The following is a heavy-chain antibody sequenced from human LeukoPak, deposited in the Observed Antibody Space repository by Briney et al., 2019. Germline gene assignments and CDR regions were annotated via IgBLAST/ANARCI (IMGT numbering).Heavy chain of an antibody. V-gene: IGHV4-39*01. CDR1: GGSISSSSYY. CDR2: IYYSGST. Sequence: SETLSLTCTVSGGSISSSSYYWGWIRQPAGKGLEWIGSIYYSGSTYYNPSLKSRVTISVDTSKNQFSLKLSSVTAADTAVYYCARRKDYYDSSGYLYWGQGTLVTVSS. CDR3: ARRKDYYDSSGYLY. D-gene: IGHD3-22*01. J-gene: IGHJ4*02.